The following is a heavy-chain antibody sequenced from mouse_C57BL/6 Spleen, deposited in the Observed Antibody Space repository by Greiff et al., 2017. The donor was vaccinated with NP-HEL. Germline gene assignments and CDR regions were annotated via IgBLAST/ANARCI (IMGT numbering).Heavy chain of an antibody. V-gene: IGHV1-64*01. Sequence: VQLQQPGAELVKPGASVKLSCKASGYTFTSYWMHWVKQRPGQGLEWIGMIHSNSGSTNYNEKFKSKATLTVDKSSSTAYRQRSSLTSEDSAVYYCARGGIYYGYDDGDFDYWGQGTTLTVSS. J-gene: IGHJ2*01. D-gene: IGHD2-2*01. CDR1: GYTFTSYW. CDR2: IHSNSGST. CDR3: ARGGIYYGYDDGDFDY.